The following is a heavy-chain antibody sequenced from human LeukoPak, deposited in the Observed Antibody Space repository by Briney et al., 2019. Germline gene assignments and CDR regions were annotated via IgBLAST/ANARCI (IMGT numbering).Heavy chain of an antibody. V-gene: IGHV1-69*06. CDR1: GGTFSSYA. CDR3: ARAPRSGYCSGGSCYELGYGMDV. CDR2: IIPIFATA. J-gene: IGHJ6*04. Sequence: SVKVSCKASGGTFSSYAISWVRQAPGQGLEWMGGIIPIFATANYAQKFQGRVTITADKSTSTAYMELSSLRSEDTAVYYCARAPRSGYCSGGSCYELGYGMDVWGKGTTVTVSS. D-gene: IGHD2-15*01.